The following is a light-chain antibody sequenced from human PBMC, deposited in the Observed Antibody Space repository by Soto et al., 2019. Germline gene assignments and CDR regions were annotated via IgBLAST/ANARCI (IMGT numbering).Light chain of an antibody. CDR3: HQDDSTPPQT. J-gene: IGKJ4*01. Sequence: DIVMTQSPDSLAVSLGERATINCKSSQSVLYSSNNKNYLAWYQQKPGQPPKLLIYWASTRVSGVPDRFSGSGSEKDFTLTISRLQAEDVAVFYCHQDDSTPPQTFGGGTKVEIK. CDR2: WAS. CDR1: QSVLYSSNNKNY. V-gene: IGKV4-1*01.